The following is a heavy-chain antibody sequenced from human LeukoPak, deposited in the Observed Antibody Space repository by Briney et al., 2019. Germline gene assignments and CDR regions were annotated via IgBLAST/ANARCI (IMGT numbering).Heavy chain of an antibody. J-gene: IGHJ4*02. CDR3: ARDLIPTDYYDSSGYFDY. V-gene: IGHV3-11*06. CDR2: ISSSSSYT. D-gene: IGHD3-22*01. Sequence: GGSLRLSCAASGFTFSDYYMSWIHQAPGKGLEWVSYISSSSSYTNYADSVKGRFTISRDNAKNSLYLQMNSLRAEDTAVYYCARDLIPTDYYDSSGYFDYWGQGTLVTVS. CDR1: GFTFSDYY.